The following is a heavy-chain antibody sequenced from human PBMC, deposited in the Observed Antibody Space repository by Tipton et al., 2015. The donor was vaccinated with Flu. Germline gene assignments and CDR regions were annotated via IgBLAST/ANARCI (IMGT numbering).Heavy chain of an antibody. CDR1: GFIFSTYG. Sequence: SGFIFSTYGMHWVRQAPGKGLEWVAVIWYDGSNKYYADSVKGRFTISRDNSKNTVYLQMNSLRAEDTAVYYCARPGGSSWYYFDYWGQGTLVTVSS. CDR2: IWYDGSNK. V-gene: IGHV3-33*01. CDR3: ARPGGSSWYYFDY. J-gene: IGHJ4*02. D-gene: IGHD6-13*01.